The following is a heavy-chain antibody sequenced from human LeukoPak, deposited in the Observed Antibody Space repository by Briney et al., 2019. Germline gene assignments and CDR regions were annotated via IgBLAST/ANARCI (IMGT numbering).Heavy chain of an antibody. Sequence: TETLSLTCTVSGGSISRSPYYWAWIRQPPGKGLDWIGSSYSGTTYYNPSLKSRVSIPVDTSKSQFSLKLSSVTAADTAVYYCARHNTIPGWWGMDVWGQGTTVTVSS. CDR1: GGSISRSPYY. CDR3: ARHNTIPGWWGMDV. D-gene: IGHD2-15*01. V-gene: IGHV4-39*01. J-gene: IGHJ6*02. CDR2: SYSGTT.